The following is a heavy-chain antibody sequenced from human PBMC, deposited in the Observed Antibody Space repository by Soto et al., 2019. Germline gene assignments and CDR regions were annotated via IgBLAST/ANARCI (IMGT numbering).Heavy chain of an antibody. V-gene: IGHV1-69*13. D-gene: IGHD3-9*01. J-gene: IGHJ5*02. Sequence: SVKVSCKASGGTVSSYAISCVRQAPGQVLEWMGGIIPIFGTANYAQKFQGRVTITADESTSTAYMELSSLRSEDTAVYYCARASRIRYFDWLFPQELNWFDPWGQGTLVTVSS. CDR1: GGTVSSYA. CDR2: IIPIFGTA. CDR3: ARASRIRYFDWLFPQELNWFDP.